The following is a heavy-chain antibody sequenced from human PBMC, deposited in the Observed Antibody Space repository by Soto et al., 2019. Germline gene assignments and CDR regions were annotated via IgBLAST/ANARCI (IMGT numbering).Heavy chain of an antibody. Sequence: QITLKESGPTLVKPTQTLTLTCTFSGFSLTTRGVGVGWIRQPPGKALECLALIYWDDDKRYSPSLQSRLSNTKDTSKDQVMQTMTNVDPVDTAPYYSPHIPSYYHEDWSEPRGQGTLVSVSS. CDR2: IYWDDDK. V-gene: IGHV2-5*02. J-gene: IGHJ5*02. CDR3: PHIPSYYHEDWSEP. D-gene: IGHD3-10*01. CDR1: GFSLTTRGVG.